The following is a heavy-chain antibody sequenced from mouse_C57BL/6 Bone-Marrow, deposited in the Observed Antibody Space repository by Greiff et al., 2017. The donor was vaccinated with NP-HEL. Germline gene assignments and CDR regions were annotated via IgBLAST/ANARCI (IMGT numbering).Heavy chain of an antibody. D-gene: IGHD3-2*02. J-gene: IGHJ2*01. CDR1: GFTFSSYA. Sequence: EVKLMESGEGLVKPGGSLKLSCAASGFTFSSYAMSWVRQTPEKRLEWVAYISSGGDYIYYADTVKGRFTISRDNARNTLYLQMSSLKSEDTAMYYCTRGSSGWDYWGQGTTLTVSS. CDR3: TRGSSGWDY. V-gene: IGHV5-9-1*02. CDR2: ISSGGDYI.